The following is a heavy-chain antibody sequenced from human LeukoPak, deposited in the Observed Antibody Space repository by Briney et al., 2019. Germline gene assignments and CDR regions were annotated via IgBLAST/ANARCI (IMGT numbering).Heavy chain of an antibody. D-gene: IGHD4-17*01. V-gene: IGHV3-30-3*02. CDR2: ISYDGSNK. Sequence: GRSLRLSCAASGFTFTSYAMHWVRQAPGTGLKWVAVISYDGSNKYYADSVKGRFTISRDNSKNTVYLQTNSLRAEDTAIYYCAKLRGAYGDYPSFDYWGQGTLVTVSS. CDR1: GFTFTSYA. CDR3: AKLRGAYGDYPSFDY. J-gene: IGHJ4*02.